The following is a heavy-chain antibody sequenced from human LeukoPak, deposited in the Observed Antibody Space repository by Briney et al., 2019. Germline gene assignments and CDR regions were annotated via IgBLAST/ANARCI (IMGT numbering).Heavy chain of an antibody. V-gene: IGHV3-30*02. CDR2: IRYDGSNK. Sequence: GGSPRLSCAASGFTFSSYGMHWVRQAPGKGLEWVAFIRYDGSNKYCADSVKGRFTISRDNSKNTLYLQMNSLRAEDTAVYYCAKDRVRFLEWLDYWGQGTLVTVSS. CDR1: GFTFSSYG. CDR3: AKDRVRFLEWLDY. J-gene: IGHJ4*02. D-gene: IGHD3-3*01.